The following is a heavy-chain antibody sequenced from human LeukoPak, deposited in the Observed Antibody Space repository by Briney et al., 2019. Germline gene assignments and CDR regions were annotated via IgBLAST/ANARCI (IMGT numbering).Heavy chain of an antibody. J-gene: IGHJ5*02. CDR3: ARDPSTAMVFDP. V-gene: IGHV3-21*01. Sequence: PGGSLRLSCAASGFTFSSYSMNWVRQAPGKGLEWVSSISSSSSYIYYADSVKGRFTISRDNAKNSLYLQMNSLRAEDTAVYYCARDPSTAMVFDPWGQGTLVTVSS. CDR1: GFTFSSYS. CDR2: ISSSSSYI. D-gene: IGHD5-18*01.